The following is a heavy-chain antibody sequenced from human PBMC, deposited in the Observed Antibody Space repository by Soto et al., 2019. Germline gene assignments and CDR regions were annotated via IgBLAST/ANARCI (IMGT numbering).Heavy chain of an antibody. V-gene: IGHV1-3*01. D-gene: IGHD3-16*02. CDR2: INAGNGNT. Sequence: QVQLVQSGAEVKKPGASVKVSCKASGYTFTSYAMHWVRQAPGQRLEWMGWINAGNGNTKYSQKFQGRVTITRDTSASTAYMELSSLRSEDTAVYYCARDTFGGVIVRGVYFDYWGQGTLVTVSS. CDR1: GYTFTSYA. CDR3: ARDTFGGVIVRGVYFDY. J-gene: IGHJ4*02.